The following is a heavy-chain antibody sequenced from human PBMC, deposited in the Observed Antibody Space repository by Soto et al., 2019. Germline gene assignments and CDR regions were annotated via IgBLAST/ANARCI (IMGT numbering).Heavy chain of an antibody. J-gene: IGHJ4*02. CDR1: GFTFSSYA. V-gene: IGHV3-23*01. Sequence: GGSLRLSCAASGFTFSSYAMSWVRQAPGKGLDWVSAMSGPGGSTYYADSVKGRFTVSRDNSKNTLYLQMNSLRAEDTAVYYCAKDRGSGNYGLFDYWGQGTLVTVSS. CDR2: MSGPGGST. D-gene: IGHD3-10*01. CDR3: AKDRGSGNYGLFDY.